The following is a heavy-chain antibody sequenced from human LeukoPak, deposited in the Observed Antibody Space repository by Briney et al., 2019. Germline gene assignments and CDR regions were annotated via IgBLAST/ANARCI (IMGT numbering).Heavy chain of an antibody. CDR1: GYSIRSGHY. CDR2: IFRSENT. CDR3: AREYLEYGSGNDYFDY. D-gene: IGHD3-10*01. V-gene: IGHV4-38-2*02. Sequence: SETLSLTCTVSGYSIRSGHYWGWIQQPPGKGLEWIGNIFRSENTYYNPSLKSRVTISLDTSKNHFSLKVSSVTAADTAVYYCAREYLEYGSGNDYFDYWGQGTLVTVSS. J-gene: IGHJ4*02.